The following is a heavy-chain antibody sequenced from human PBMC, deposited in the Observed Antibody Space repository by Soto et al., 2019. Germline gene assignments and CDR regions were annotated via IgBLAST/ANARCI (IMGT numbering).Heavy chain of an antibody. J-gene: IGHJ4*02. Sequence: PGGSLRLSCVASGFTFSSYDMNWVRQAPGKGPEWVSHISGSGTTIYYADSVRGRFTISRDNAKNSLYLQMDSLRVEDTATYYCVRARATDSRPDYWGQGTLVTVS. D-gene: IGHD3-22*01. V-gene: IGHV3-48*03. CDR1: GFTFSSYD. CDR3: VRARATDSRPDY. CDR2: ISGSGTTI.